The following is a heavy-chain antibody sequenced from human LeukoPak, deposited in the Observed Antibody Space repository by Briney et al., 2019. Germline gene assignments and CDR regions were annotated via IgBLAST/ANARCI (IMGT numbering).Heavy chain of an antibody. Sequence: PGGSLRLSCAGSGFTFSGNWMHWVRQAPGKGLVWVSRIGGGGSTTTYADSVKGRFTISRDNAKNTLYLQMNSLSAEDTAVYYYARENIAASDNFDYWGQGTLVTVSS. CDR3: ARENIAASDNFDY. J-gene: IGHJ4*02. CDR1: GFTFSGNW. V-gene: IGHV3-74*01. CDR2: IGGGGSTT. D-gene: IGHD6-6*01.